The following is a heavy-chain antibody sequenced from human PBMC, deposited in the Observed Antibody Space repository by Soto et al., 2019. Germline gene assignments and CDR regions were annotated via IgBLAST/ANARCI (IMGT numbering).Heavy chain of an antibody. CDR2: IYYSGST. D-gene: IGHD3-9*01. Sequence: ETLSLTCTVCGGSIISYYWSWILQPPGKGLEWIGYIYYSGSTNYNPSLKSRVTISVDTSKNQFSLKLSSVTAADTAVYYCARGGYLDWLLTDPNAFDYWGQGTLVTVSS. J-gene: IGHJ4*02. V-gene: IGHV4-59*01. CDR3: ARGGYLDWLLTDPNAFDY. CDR1: GGSIISYY.